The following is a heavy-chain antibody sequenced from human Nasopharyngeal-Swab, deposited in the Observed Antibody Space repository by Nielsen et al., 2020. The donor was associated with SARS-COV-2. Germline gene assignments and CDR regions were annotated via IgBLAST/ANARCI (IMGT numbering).Heavy chain of an antibody. CDR1: DASISDDNW. Sequence: GSLRLSCTVSDASISDDNWWGWVRQPPGRGLEWIGEIHHSGYSNYNSSLMSRVAISVDKSKNQFSLTLRFLTAADTAVYYCATGACDYWGQGALVTVSS. J-gene: IGHJ4*02. CDR3: ATGACDY. V-gene: IGHV4-4*02. CDR2: IHHSGYS.